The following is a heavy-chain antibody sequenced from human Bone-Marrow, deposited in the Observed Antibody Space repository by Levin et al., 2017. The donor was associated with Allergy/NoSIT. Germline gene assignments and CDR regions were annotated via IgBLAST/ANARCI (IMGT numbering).Heavy chain of an antibody. CDR2: INTNTGNP. D-gene: IGHD4-17*01. Sequence: GESLKISCKASGYTFTSYAMHWVRQAPGQGLEWVGWINTNTGNPTYAQGFTGRFVFSLDTSVSTAYLQISSLKAEDTAIYYCARAGDPFDYWGQGTLVTVSS. CDR3: ARAGDPFDY. CDR1: GYTFTSYA. J-gene: IGHJ4*02. V-gene: IGHV7-4-1*02.